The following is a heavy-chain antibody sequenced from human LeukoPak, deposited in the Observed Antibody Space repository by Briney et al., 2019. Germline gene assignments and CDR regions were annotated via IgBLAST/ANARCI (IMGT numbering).Heavy chain of an antibody. V-gene: IGHV1-69*13. CDR1: GGTFSSYA. CDR3: ARDFTYYYDSSGPPGDP. CDR2: IIPIFGTA. D-gene: IGHD3-22*01. Sequence: SVKVSCKASGGTFSSYAISWVRQAPGQGLEWMGGIIPIFGTANYAQKFQGRVTITADESTSTAYMELSSLRSEDTAVYYCARDFTYYYDSSGPPGDPWGQGTLITVSS. J-gene: IGHJ5*02.